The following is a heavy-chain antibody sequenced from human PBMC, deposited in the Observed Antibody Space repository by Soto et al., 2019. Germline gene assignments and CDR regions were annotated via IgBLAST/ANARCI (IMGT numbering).Heavy chain of an antibody. CDR3: ARHYSSGSRNWFDP. Sequence: SETLSRTCSVSGGSINSSIYFWGWVRQPPGKGLEWIGSIYYSGSTSYNPSLRSRVTISVDTSKNQFSLKLSSVTAADTAVFYCARHYSSGSRNWFDPWGQGTLVTVS. V-gene: IGHV4-39*01. CDR1: GGSINSSIYF. D-gene: IGHD6-19*01. CDR2: IYYSGST. J-gene: IGHJ5*02.